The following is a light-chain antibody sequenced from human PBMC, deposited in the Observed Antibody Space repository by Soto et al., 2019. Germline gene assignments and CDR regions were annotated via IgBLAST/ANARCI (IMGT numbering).Light chain of an antibody. CDR2: DTS. CDR3: QQHSNWPPSIT. J-gene: IGKJ5*01. CDR1: QSVSSY. V-gene: IGKV3-11*01. Sequence: EIVLTQSPATLSLSPGERATLSYRASQSVSSYLAWYQQKPGQAPRLLIYDTSNRATGIPARFSGSGSGTDFTLTISSLEPEDFAVYYCQQHSNWPPSITFGQGTRLEIK.